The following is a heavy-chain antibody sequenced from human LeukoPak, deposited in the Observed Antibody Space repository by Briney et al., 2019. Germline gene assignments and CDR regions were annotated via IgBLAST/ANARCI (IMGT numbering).Heavy chain of an antibody. J-gene: IGHJ5*02. V-gene: IGHV4-34*01. CDR2: INHSGST. Sequence: PSETLSHTCAVYGGSFSGYYWSWIRQPPGKGLEWIGEINHSGSTNYNPSLKSRVTISVDTSKNQFSLKLSSVTAADTAVYYCARGRRRDYYDSSGRWFDPWGQGTLVTVSS. CDR3: ARGRRRDYYDSSGRWFDP. D-gene: IGHD3-22*01. CDR1: GGSFSGYY.